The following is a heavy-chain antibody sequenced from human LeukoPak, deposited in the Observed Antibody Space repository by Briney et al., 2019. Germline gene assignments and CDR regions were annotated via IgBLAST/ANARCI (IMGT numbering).Heavy chain of an antibody. CDR3: ARDRYCGGDCYSYYFDY. Sequence: GGSLRLSCAASGFTFSNYGIHWVRQAPGKGLKWVAVISYDGSNKYYADSVKGRFTISRDNSKNTLYLQMNSLRAEDTAVYYCARDRYCGGDCYSYYFDYWGQGTLVTVSS. V-gene: IGHV3-30*19. CDR2: ISYDGSNK. D-gene: IGHD2-21*02. J-gene: IGHJ4*02. CDR1: GFTFSNYG.